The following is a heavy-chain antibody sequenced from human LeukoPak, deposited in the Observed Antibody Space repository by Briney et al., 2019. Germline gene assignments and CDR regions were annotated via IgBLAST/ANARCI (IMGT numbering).Heavy chain of an antibody. V-gene: IGHV3-23*01. J-gene: IGHJ4*02. CDR3: ANAHSPFTFYFDY. CDR2: ISGSGGST. D-gene: IGHD2/OR15-2a*01. Sequence: GGSLRLSCAASGFTFSSYAMSWVRQAPGKGLEWVSAISGSGGSTNYADSVKGRFTISRDNSKNTLYLQMNSLRAEDTAVYYCANAHSPFTFYFDYWGQGTLVTVSS. CDR1: GFTFSSYA.